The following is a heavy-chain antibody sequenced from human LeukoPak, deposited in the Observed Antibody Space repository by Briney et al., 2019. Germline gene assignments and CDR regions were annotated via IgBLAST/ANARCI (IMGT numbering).Heavy chain of an antibody. CDR1: GGSISSYH. V-gene: IGHV4-59*08. J-gene: IGHJ4*02. CDR3: ARHGPDSHASKDFHY. CDR2: IHYSGST. Sequence: PSETLSLTCTVSGGSISSYHWRWKRRPPGKGLEWIGYIHYSGSTNNNPSLKSRVTISVDTSKNQFSLKLSSVTAADTAVYYCARHGPDSHASKDFHYWGQGTLVTVSS. D-gene: IGHD2-15*01.